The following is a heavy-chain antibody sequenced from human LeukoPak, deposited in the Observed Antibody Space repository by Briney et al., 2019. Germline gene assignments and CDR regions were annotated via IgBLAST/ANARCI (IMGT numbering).Heavy chain of an antibody. D-gene: IGHD3-9*01. Sequence: GASVKVSCKASGYTFTSYDINWVRQATGQGLEWMGWMNPNSGNTGYAQKFQGRVTITRNTSISTAYMELSSLRSEDTAVYYCARGGYDIQYYYYYYMDVWGKGTTVTISS. V-gene: IGHV1-8*03. J-gene: IGHJ6*03. CDR1: GYTFTSYD. CDR2: MNPNSGNT. CDR3: ARGGYDIQYYYYYYMDV.